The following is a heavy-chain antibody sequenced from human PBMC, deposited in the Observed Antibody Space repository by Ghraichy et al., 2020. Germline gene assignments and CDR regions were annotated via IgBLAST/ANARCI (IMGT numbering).Heavy chain of an antibody. CDR3: ARDAGQVAGGYDFDY. J-gene: IGHJ4*02. V-gene: IGHV3-48*02. D-gene: IGHD3-22*01. Sequence: LSLTCAASGFTFSSYSMNWVRQAPGKGLEWVSYISSSSSTIYYADSVKGRFTISRDNAKNSLYLQMNSLRDEDTAVYYCARDAGQVAGGYDFDYWGQGTLVTVSS. CDR2: ISSSSSTI. CDR1: GFTFSSYS.